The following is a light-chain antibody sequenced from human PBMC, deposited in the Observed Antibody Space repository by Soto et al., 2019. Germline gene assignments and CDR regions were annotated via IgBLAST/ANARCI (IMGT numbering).Light chain of an antibody. J-gene: IGLJ1*01. CDR2: NVY. CDR1: SSDVGAYNF. V-gene: IGLV2-14*03. Sequence: QSALTQPASVSGSPGQSITISCTGTSSDVGAYNFVSWHQQHPGKAPKLMIYNVYDRPSGISYRFSGSKSGNTASLTISGLQAEDEADYYCSSFTTSHTYVFGTGTKVTVL. CDR3: SSFTTSHTYV.